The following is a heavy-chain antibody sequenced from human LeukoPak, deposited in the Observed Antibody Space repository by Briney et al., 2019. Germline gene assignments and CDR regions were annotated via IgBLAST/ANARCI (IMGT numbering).Heavy chain of an antibody. V-gene: IGHV4-31*03. CDR2: IYYSGST. Sequence: SQTLSLTCTVSGGSISSGGYYWSWIRQHPGKGLEWIGYIYYSGSTYYNPSLKSRVTISVDTSKNQFSLKLSSATAADTAVYYCARDLVEPDAFDIWGQGTMVTVSS. D-gene: IGHD2-15*01. CDR3: ARDLVEPDAFDI. J-gene: IGHJ3*02. CDR1: GGSISSGGYY.